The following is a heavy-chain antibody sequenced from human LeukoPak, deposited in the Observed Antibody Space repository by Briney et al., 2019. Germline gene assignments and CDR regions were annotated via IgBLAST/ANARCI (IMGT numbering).Heavy chain of an antibody. CDR1: GFTFGDYA. V-gene: IGHV3-49*04. J-gene: IGHJ4*02. CDR2: IRSKVYGGTP. Sequence: PGRSLRLSCTASGFTFGDYAMTWVRQAPGKGLEWVGFIRSKVYGGTPEYAASVKGRFTTSRDDSKGIAYLQMNSLKTEDTAVYYRTRDQTPYYWGQGTLVTVSS. CDR3: TRDQTPYY.